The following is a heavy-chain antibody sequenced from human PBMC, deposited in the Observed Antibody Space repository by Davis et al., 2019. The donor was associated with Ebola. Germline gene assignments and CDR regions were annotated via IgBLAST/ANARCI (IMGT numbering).Heavy chain of an antibody. CDR2: IWYDGSNK. Sequence: PGGSLRLSCAASGFTFSNYDMHWVRQAPGKGLEWVAIIWYDGSNKYYADSVKGRLTISRDNSKNTLYLQMNSLRAEDTAVYYCARERRWLQSPRPDYWGQGTLVTVSS. D-gene: IGHD5-24*01. J-gene: IGHJ4*02. V-gene: IGHV3-33*01. CDR1: GFTFSNYD. CDR3: ARERRWLQSPRPDY.